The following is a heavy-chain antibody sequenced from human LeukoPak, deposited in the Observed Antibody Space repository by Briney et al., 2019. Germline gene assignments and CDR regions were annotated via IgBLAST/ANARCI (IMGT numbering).Heavy chain of an antibody. CDR1: GYTFTSYG. D-gene: IGHD5-18*01. V-gene: IGHV1-18*01. CDR3: ARGTRGYSYGDYFHYMDV. CDR2: ISAYNGYT. Sequence: GASVKVSGKASGYTFTSYGLTWVRQAPGQGLEWMGWISAYNGYTKYAQKVKGRVTMTTDTSTSTAYMELRSLRSDDTAVYYCARGTRGYSYGDYFHYMDVWGKGTTVTVSS. J-gene: IGHJ6*03.